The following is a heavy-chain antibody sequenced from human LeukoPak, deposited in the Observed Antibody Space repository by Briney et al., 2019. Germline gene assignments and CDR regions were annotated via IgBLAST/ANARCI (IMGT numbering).Heavy chain of an antibody. CDR1: GFTFSSFW. Sequence: PGGSLRLSCAASGFTFSSFWMHWVRQAPGKGLVWVSHTNSDGSTTDYADSVKGRFSVSRDNSKNMVYLELNSLRAEDTAVYYCAKNHEHGRYAGFDFWAEGALVAVSS. CDR3: AKNHEHGRYAGFDF. V-gene: IGHV3-74*01. CDR2: TNSDGSTT. J-gene: IGHJ3*01. D-gene: IGHD2-2*01.